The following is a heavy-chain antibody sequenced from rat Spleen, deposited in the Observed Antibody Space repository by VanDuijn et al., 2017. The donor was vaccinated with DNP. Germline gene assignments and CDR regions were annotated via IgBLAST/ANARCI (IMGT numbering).Heavy chain of an antibody. D-gene: IGHD1-2*01. J-gene: IGHJ3*01. CDR2: ISYDGSRT. V-gene: IGHV5-7*01. CDR3: ARSTITAISNGFAY. CDR1: GFTFSDYA. Sequence: EVQLVESGGGLVQPGRSLKLSCAASGFTFSDYAMAWVRQAPKKGLEWVATISYDGSRTYYRDSVKGRFTISRDNAGNTVYLQMNILRSEDTATYYCARSTITAISNGFAYWGQGTLVTISP.